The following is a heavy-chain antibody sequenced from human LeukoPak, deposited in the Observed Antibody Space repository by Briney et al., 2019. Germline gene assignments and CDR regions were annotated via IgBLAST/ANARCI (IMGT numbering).Heavy chain of an antibody. CDR1: VFTFSSYC. D-gene: IGHD3-10*01. Sequence: GGSLRLSCAASVFTFSSYCMHWVRQAPGKGLEWVAVISYDGSNKYYADSVKGRFTISRDNSKNTLYLQMNSLRAEDTAVYYCAKDLALLWFGELHYWGQGTLVTVSS. CDR2: ISYDGSNK. CDR3: AKDLALLWFGELHY. J-gene: IGHJ4*02. V-gene: IGHV3-30*18.